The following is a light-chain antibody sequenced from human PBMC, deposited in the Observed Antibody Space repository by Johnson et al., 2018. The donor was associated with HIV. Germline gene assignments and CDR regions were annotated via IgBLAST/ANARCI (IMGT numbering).Light chain of an antibody. CDR3: GTWDTSLSVYV. CDR2: ENN. CDR1: SSNIGNNY. Sequence: QSVLTQPPSVSAAPGQKVTISCSGSSSNIGNNYVSWYQQLPGTAPKLLIYENNKRPSGIPDRFSGPNSGTSAALGITGPQTGDEADYYCGTWDTSLSVYVFGTGTKVTVL. V-gene: IGLV1-51*02. J-gene: IGLJ1*01.